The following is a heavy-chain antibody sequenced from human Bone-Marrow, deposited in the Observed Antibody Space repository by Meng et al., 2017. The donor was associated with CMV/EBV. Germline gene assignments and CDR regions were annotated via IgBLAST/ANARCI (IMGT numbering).Heavy chain of an antibody. CDR1: GFTFSSHA. CDR3: ARRGSSGSYYKGWFDS. D-gene: IGHD3-10*01. V-gene: IGHV3-30*04. Sequence: GGSLRLSCAASGFTFSSHAMHWVRQAPGKGLEWVAVISYDGSNEYYADSVKGRFTISRDNSKNTLFLQMNNLRAEDTAVYYCARRGSSGSYYKGWFDSWGQRTLVTVSS. J-gene: IGHJ5*01. CDR2: ISYDGSNE.